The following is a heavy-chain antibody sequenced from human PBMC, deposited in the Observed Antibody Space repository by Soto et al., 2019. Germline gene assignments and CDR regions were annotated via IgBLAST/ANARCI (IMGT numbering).Heavy chain of an antibody. J-gene: IGHJ6*02. Sequence: QVQLQESGPGLVKPSETLSLTCTVSGGSLSSNAWSWIRQPAGKGLEWIGRIYASGSTNYNPSLTSRLTMSVDTSKNQFSLKLTSVTAADTAVYYCAVHGDFQSYYHGMDVWGQGTTVTVSS. D-gene: IGHD4-17*01. CDR2: IYASGST. V-gene: IGHV4-4*07. CDR3: AVHGDFQSYYHGMDV. CDR1: GGSLSSNA.